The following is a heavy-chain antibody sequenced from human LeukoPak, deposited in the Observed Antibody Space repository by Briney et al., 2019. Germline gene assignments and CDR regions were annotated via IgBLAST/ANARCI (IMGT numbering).Heavy chain of an antibody. D-gene: IGHD4-17*01. Sequence: GGSLRLSCAASGFTFSSYAMHWVRQAPGKGLEWVAVISYDGSNKYYADSVKGRFTISRDNSKNTLYLQMNSLRAEDTAVYYCARDKVRPVITVTTMVCDYWGQGTLVTDSS. J-gene: IGHJ4*02. V-gene: IGHV3-30*04. CDR2: ISYDGSNK. CDR3: ARDKVRPVITVTTMVCDY. CDR1: GFTFSSYA.